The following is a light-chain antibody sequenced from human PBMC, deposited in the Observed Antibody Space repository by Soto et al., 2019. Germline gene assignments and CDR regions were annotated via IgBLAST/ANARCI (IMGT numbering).Light chain of an antibody. J-gene: IGKJ1*01. Sequence: IQMTQYTTSLSSAVGDRVTITCRASQSISSYLNWYQQKPGKAPKLLIYAASSLQRGVPTRFSGSGSGTDFTLTISSLQSDDFAVYYCQQYDNWPWTFGQGTKVDI. CDR2: AAS. CDR1: QSISSY. V-gene: IGKV1-39*01. CDR3: QQYDNWPWT.